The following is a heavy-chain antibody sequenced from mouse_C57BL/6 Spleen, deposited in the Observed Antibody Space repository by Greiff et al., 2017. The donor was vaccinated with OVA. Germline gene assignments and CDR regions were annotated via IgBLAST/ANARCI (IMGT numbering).Heavy chain of an antibody. CDR3: ARPGIYYDYDWYFDV. J-gene: IGHJ1*03. D-gene: IGHD2-4*01. Sequence: EVKLMESGGGLVKPGGSLTLSCAASGFTFSDYGMHWVRQAPEKGLEWVAYISSGSSTIYYADTVKGRFTISRDNAKNTLFLQMTSLRSEDTAMYYCARPGIYYDYDWYFDVWGTGTTVTVSS. CDR1: GFTFSDYG. CDR2: ISSGSSTI. V-gene: IGHV5-17*01.